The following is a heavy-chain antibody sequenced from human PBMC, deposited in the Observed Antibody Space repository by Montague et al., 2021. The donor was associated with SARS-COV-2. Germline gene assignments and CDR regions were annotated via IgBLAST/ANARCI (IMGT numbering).Heavy chain of an antibody. CDR1: GFTFSSYA. CDR2: ISYDGSNK. Sequence: SLRLSCAASGFTFSSYAMHWVRQAPGKGLEWVAVISYDGSNKYYADSAKGRFTISRDNSKNTLYLQMNSLRAEDTAVYYCAKTAMGDYYYGMDVWGQGTTVTVSS. V-gene: IGHV3-30*04. D-gene: IGHD5-18*01. J-gene: IGHJ6*02. CDR3: AKTAMGDYYYGMDV.